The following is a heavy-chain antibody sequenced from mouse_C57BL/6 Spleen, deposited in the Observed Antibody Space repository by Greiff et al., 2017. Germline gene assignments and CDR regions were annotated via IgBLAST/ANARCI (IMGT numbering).Heavy chain of an antibody. CDR1: GYAFSSSW. Sequence: QVQLKESGPELVKPGASVKISCKASGYAFSSSWMNWVKQRPGKGLEWIGRIYPGDGDTNYNGKFKGKATLTADKSSSTAYMQLSSLTSEDSAVYFCASLIYDGYLYWYFDVWGTGTTVTVSS. CDR2: IYPGDGDT. J-gene: IGHJ1*03. D-gene: IGHD2-3*01. CDR3: ASLIYDGYLYWYFDV. V-gene: IGHV1-82*01.